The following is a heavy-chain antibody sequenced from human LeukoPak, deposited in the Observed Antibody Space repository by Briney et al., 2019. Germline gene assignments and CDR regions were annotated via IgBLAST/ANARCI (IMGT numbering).Heavy chain of an antibody. CDR1: GGSISSGGYY. CDR3: ARGGSSWPYYFDY. V-gene: IGHV4-30-4*01. Sequence: SETLSLTCTVSGGSISSGGYYWSWIRQPPGKGLEWIGYIYYSGSIYYNPSLKSRLTISVDTSKNQFSLKLSSVTAADTAVYYCARGGSSWPYYFDYWGQGTLVTVSS. CDR2: IYYSGSI. D-gene: IGHD6-13*01. J-gene: IGHJ4*02.